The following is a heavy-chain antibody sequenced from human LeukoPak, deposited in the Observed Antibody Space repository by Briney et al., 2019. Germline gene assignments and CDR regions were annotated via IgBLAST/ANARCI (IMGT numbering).Heavy chain of an antibody. CDR1: GGSISTYY. J-gene: IGHJ4*02. D-gene: IGHD3-22*01. V-gene: IGHV4-59*12. CDR2: IYYNGSI. CDR3: ARVGSSGYYLYYFDY. Sequence: PSETLSLTCTVSGGSISTYYWNWIRQPPGKGLEWIGYIYYNGSINYNPSLKSRVTISVDRSKNQFSLKLSSVTAADTAVYYCARVGSSGYYLYYFDYWGQGTLVTVSS.